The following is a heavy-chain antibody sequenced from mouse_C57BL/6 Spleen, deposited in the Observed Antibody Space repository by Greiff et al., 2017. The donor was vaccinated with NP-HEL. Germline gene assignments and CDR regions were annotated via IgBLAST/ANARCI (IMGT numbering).Heavy chain of an antibody. CDR1: GYSFTGYY. V-gene: IGHV1-42*01. Sequence: EVQLQESGPELVKPGASVKISCKASGYSFTGYYMNWVKQSPEKSLEWIGEINPSTGGTTYNQKFKAKATLTVDKSSSTAYMQLKSLTSEDSAVYYCARWYYGSSYFLDYWGQGTTLTVSS. CDR2: INPSTGGT. D-gene: IGHD1-1*01. J-gene: IGHJ2*01. CDR3: ARWYYGSSYFLDY.